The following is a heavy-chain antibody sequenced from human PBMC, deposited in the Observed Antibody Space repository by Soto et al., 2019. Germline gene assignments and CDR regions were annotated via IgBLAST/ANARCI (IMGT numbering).Heavy chain of an antibody. D-gene: IGHD1-26*01. CDR1: NFSISSGYY. CDR3: ARTHSGSYYSVFNY. J-gene: IGHJ4*02. V-gene: IGHV4-38-2*01. CDR2: IYRSGTT. Sequence: RSLTCVVSNFSISSGYYWGCIRQSPGKGLEWIASIYRSGTTSYNPSLKSRVTISVDPSKNQFSLMLTAVTAADTAVYYRARTHSGSYYSVFNYWGRGALVTVSS.